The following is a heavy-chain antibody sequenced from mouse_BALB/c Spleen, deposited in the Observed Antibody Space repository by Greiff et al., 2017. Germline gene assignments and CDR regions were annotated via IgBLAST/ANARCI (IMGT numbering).Heavy chain of an antibody. CDR3: ARSATVVAKGAWFAY. CDR1: GFTFSSFG. J-gene: IGHJ3*01. V-gene: IGHV5-17*02. D-gene: IGHD1-1*01. CDR2: ISSGSSTI. Sequence: EVQLVESGGGLVQPGGSRKLSCAASGFTFSSFGMHWVRQAPEKGLEWVAYISSGSSTIYYADTVKGRFTISRDNPKNTLFLQMTSLRSEDTAMYYCARSATVVAKGAWFAYWGQGTLVTVSA.